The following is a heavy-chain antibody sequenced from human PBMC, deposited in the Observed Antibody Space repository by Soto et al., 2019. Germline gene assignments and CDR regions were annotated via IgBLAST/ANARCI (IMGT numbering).Heavy chain of an antibody. J-gene: IGHJ4*02. CDR1: GGSISSYY. CDR2: IYYSGST. Sequence: SETLSLTCTVSGGSISSYYWSWIRQPPGKGLEWIGYIYYSGSTNYNPSLKSRVTISVDTSKNQFSLKLSSVTAADTAVYYCARVDGDYVIDYWGQGTLVTVSS. CDR3: ARVDGDYVIDY. V-gene: IGHV4-59*01. D-gene: IGHD4-17*01.